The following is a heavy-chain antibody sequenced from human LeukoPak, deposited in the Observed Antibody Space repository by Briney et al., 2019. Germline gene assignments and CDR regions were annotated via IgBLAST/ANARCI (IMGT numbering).Heavy chain of an antibody. Sequence: GPVKVSCKASGYTFTSYDTNWVRQATGQQLEWMGWMNPNSGNTGYAQKFQGRVTMTRNTSISTSYMELSSLRSEDTAVYYCARGPPNWGFDYWGQGTLVTVSS. J-gene: IGHJ4*02. CDR1: GYTFTSYD. V-gene: IGHV1-8*01. CDR3: ARGPPNWGFDY. D-gene: IGHD7-27*01. CDR2: MNPNSGNT.